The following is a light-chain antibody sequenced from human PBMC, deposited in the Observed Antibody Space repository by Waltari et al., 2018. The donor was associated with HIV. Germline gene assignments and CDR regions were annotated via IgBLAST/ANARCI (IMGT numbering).Light chain of an antibody. J-gene: IGLJ1*01. CDR1: SSDVGGYNY. CDR3: SSYTSSITPLV. Sequence: QSALTQPASVSGSPGQSITISCTGTSSDVGGYNYVSWYQQHPGKAPKLMIYEVNNRPSGVSNRFSGSKSGNTASLTTSGLQAEDEADYYCSSYTSSITPLVFGTGTKVTVL. V-gene: IGLV2-14*01. CDR2: EVN.